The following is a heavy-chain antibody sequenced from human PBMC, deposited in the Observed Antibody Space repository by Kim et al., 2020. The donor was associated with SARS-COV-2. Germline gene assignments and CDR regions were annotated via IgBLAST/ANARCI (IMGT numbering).Heavy chain of an antibody. D-gene: IGHD3-10*01. CDR3: ARPHGSDYQWSFDR. CDR2: IYGSDST. Sequence: GGSLRLSCAASGGLCVSLNYMSWVRHAPGRGVEWASIIYGSDSTYYADSVEGRFTISRDNSKNPLYLQMNSLRAEETAVYYCARPHGSDYQWSFDRGAQGTPVTVSS. V-gene: IGHV3-53*01. CDR1: GGLCVSLNY. J-gene: IGHJ4*02.